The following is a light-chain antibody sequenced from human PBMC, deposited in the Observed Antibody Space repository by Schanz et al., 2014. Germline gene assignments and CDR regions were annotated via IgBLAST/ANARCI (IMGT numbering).Light chain of an antibody. Sequence: QSALTQPASVSGSPGQSITISCTGPSSDVGSYNLVSWYQQHPGKAPKLMIYEGNKRPSGVSNRFSGSKSGNTASLTISELQAEDEADYYCCSYTSIGTRVFGGGTKLTVL. CDR3: CSYTSIGTRV. J-gene: IGLJ3*02. V-gene: IGLV2-14*02. CDR2: EGN. CDR1: SSDVGSYNL.